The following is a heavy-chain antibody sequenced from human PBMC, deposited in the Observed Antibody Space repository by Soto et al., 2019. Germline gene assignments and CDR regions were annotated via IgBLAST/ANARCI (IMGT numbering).Heavy chain of an antibody. CDR2: VSSRGTTI. V-gene: IGHV3-11*01. Sequence: GGSLRLSCAASGFTFSDYYMNWVRQAPGKGLEWVSYVSSRGTTIYYADSVKGRFTISRDNAKNSLYLQLNSLRAEDTAVYYSARMADPGYYYYHYYMDVSAKGTTVTVS. CDR1: GFTFSDYY. J-gene: IGHJ6*03. CDR3: ARMADPGYYYYHYYMDV.